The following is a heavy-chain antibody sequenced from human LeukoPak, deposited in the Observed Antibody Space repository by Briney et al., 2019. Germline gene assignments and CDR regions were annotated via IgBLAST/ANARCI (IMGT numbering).Heavy chain of an antibody. D-gene: IGHD3-22*01. CDR2: IYPGDSDT. J-gene: IGHJ4*02. Sequence: HGESLKISCQGSGYSFTSYWIGWVRQLPGKGLEWMGIIYPGDSDTTYSPSFQGQVTISADKSISTAYLQWSSLKASDTAMYYCARIDSSGYYKHERFDYWGQGTLVTVSS. CDR1: GYSFTSYW. V-gene: IGHV5-51*01. CDR3: ARIDSSGYYKHERFDY.